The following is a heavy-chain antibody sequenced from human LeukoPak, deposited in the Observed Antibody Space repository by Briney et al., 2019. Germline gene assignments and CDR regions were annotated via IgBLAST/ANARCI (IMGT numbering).Heavy chain of an antibody. D-gene: IGHD2-2*02. CDR3: ARARYCTSTNCYKDY. J-gene: IGHJ4*02. CDR2: IWYDGSNK. Sequence: GGSPRLSCAASGFTFSSYGMHWVRQAPGKGLEWVAVIWYDGSNKYYADSVKGRFTISRDNSKNTLYLQMNSLRAEDTAVYYCARARYCTSTNCYKDYWGQGTLVTVSS. V-gene: IGHV3-33*01. CDR1: GFTFSSYG.